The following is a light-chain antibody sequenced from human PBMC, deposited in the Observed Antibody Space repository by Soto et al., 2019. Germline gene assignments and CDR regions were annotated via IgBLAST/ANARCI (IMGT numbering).Light chain of an antibody. CDR3: CSYAGSSTYFV. J-gene: IGLJ2*01. Sequence: QSVLTQPASVSGSPGQSITISCTGTSSDVGSYNLVSWYQQHPGKAPKLMIYEVSKRPSGVSNRFSGSKSGHTASLTISGLQAEDEADYYCCSYAGSSTYFVFAGGTKVTVL. V-gene: IGLV2-23*02. CDR2: EVS. CDR1: SSDVGSYNL.